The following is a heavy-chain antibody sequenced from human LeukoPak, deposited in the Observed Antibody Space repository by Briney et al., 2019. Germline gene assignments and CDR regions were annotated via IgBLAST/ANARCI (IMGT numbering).Heavy chain of an antibody. CDR2: INPNSGGT. V-gene: IGHV1-2*02. Sequence: ASVKVSCKASGYTFTGYYMHWVRQAPGQGLEWMGWINPNSGGTNYAQKLQGRVAMTRDTSISTAYMELSRLGSDDTAVYYCARSPDPYYFDYWGQGTLVTVSS. CDR1: GYTFTGYY. CDR3: ARSPDPYYFDY. J-gene: IGHJ4*02.